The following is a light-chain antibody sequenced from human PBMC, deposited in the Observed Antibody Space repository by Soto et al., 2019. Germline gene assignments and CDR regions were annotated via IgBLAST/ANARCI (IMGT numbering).Light chain of an antibody. J-gene: IGLJ1*01. CDR1: SSDVGGYNY. Sequence: QSALTQPPSASGSPGQSVTISCTGTSSDVGGYNYVSWYQQHPGKAPKLIIFEVNKRPSGVPDRFSGSKSGNTAFLTVSGLQADDEADYYCSSFAGSNTYVFGTGTKVTVL. CDR2: EVN. V-gene: IGLV2-8*01. CDR3: SSFAGSNTYV.